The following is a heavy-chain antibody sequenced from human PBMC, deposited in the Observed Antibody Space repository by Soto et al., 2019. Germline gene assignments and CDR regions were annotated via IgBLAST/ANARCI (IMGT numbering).Heavy chain of an antibody. Sequence: PGGSLRLSCAASGFTFSSYAMHWVRQAPGKGLDYVSAISSNGGSTYYANSVKGRFTISRDNSKNTLYLQMGSLRAEDMAVYYCARSEAYYDILTGYEAQPDVWGQGTTVTVSS. CDR1: GFTFSSYA. D-gene: IGHD3-9*01. CDR2: ISSNGGST. J-gene: IGHJ6*02. V-gene: IGHV3-64*01. CDR3: ARSEAYYDILTGYEAQPDV.